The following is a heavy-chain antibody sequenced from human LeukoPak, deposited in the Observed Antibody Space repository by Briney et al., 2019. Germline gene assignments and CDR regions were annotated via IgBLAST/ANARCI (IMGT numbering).Heavy chain of an antibody. V-gene: IGHV4-34*01. CDR2: INHSGST. D-gene: IGHD3-22*01. Sequence: SETLSLTCAVYGGSFSGYYWSWIRQPPGKGLEWIGEINHSGSTNYNPSLKSRVTISVDTSKNQFSLKLSSVTAADTAVYYCARALIVVRFDYWDQGTLVTVSS. CDR3: ARALIVVRFDY. CDR1: GGSFSGYY. J-gene: IGHJ4*02.